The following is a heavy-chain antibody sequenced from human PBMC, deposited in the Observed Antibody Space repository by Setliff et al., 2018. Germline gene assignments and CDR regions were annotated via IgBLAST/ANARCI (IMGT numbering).Heavy chain of an antibody. Sequence: PGGSLRLSCAASGFSFSSYSMNWVRQAPGKGLEWVSYISSSSSPISYADSVKGRFTVSRDNAKNSLYLQMNSLRAEDTAVYYCARGGTYRYFDYWGQGTLVTVSS. CDR1: GFSFSSYS. V-gene: IGHV3-48*04. J-gene: IGHJ4*02. CDR2: ISSSSSPI. D-gene: IGHD5-12*01. CDR3: ARGGTYRYFDY.